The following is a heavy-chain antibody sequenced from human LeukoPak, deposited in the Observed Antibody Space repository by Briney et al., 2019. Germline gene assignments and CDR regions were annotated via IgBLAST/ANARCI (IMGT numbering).Heavy chain of an antibody. CDR3: ARGGGWDQLLFHY. CDR2: IKQDGSEK. D-gene: IGHD2-2*01. CDR1: GFSLSSYW. J-gene: IGHJ4*02. Sequence: GGSLRLSCAASGFSLSSYWMNWVRQAPGKGLEWVANIKQDGSEKYYLDSVKGRFTISRDNARNSLYLQTSSLRAEDTAVYYCARGGGWDQLLFHYWGQGTLVTVSS. V-gene: IGHV3-7*01.